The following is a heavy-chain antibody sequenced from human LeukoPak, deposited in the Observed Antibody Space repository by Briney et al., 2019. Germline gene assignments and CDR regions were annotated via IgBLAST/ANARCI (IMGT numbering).Heavy chain of an antibody. J-gene: IGHJ3*02. CDR3: ARDGYSSGWIDAFDI. D-gene: IGHD6-19*01. CDR1: GFTFSSYS. V-gene: IGHV3-21*01. Sequence: GGSLRLSCAASGFTFSSYSMNWVRQAPGKGLEWVSSISSSSSYIYYADSVKGRFTISRDNAKNSLYPQMNSLRAEDTAVYYCARDGYSSGWIDAFDIWGQGTMVTVSS. CDR2: ISSSSSYI.